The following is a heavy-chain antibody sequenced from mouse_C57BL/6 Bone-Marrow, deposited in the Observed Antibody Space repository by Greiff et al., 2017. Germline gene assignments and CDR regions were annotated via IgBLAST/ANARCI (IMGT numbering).Heavy chain of an antibody. D-gene: IGHD1-1*01. CDR3: AREDYYGSSYEAY. J-gene: IGHJ3*01. CDR2: IYPRSGNT. Sequence: VQGVESGAELARPGASVKLSCKASGYTFTSYGISWVKQSTGQGLEWIGEIYPRSGNTYYNEKFKGKATLTADKSSSTAYMELRSLTSEDSAVYFCAREDYYGSSYEAYWGQGTLVTVSA. CDR1: GYTFTSYG. V-gene: IGHV1-81*01.